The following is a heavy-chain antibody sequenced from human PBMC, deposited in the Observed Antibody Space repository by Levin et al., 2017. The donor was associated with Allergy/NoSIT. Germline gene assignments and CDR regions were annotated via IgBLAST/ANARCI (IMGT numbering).Heavy chain of an antibody. J-gene: IGHJ4*02. Sequence: GGSLRLSCAASGFTFSSSGMHWVRQAPGKGLEWVAVISYDGSNIYYADSVKGRFTISRDNSKNTLHLQMNSLRAEDTAVYYCAKGGHYSSSWYADYWGQGTLVTVSS. CDR1: GFTFSSSG. V-gene: IGHV3-30*18. CDR2: ISYDGSNI. CDR3: AKGGHYSSSWYADY. D-gene: IGHD6-13*01.